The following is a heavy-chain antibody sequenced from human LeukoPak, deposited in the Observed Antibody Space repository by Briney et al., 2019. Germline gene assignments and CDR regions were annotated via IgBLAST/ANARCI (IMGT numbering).Heavy chain of an antibody. J-gene: IGHJ4*02. CDR2: ISRDSGTI. V-gene: IGHV3-48*01. CDR1: GFVFSDYS. Sequence: GGSLRLSCTASGFVFSDYSMNWVRQAPGKGLEWLSYISRDSGTIYYADSVKGRFTIPRDNARNSLFLQMSRLRAEDTAVYYCASLPGAVAVDYWGQGTLVTVSS. CDR3: ASLPGAVAVDY. D-gene: IGHD6-19*01.